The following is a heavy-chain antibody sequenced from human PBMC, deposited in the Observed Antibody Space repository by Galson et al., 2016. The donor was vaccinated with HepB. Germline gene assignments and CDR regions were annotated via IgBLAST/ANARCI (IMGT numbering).Heavy chain of an antibody. D-gene: IGHD2/OR15-2a*01. CDR1: GGSFSHYA. CDR2: INQAGST. Sequence: SETLSLTCAVYGGSFSHYAWTWIRQPPGKGLEWIGEINQAGSTNYKPSLKSRVTISLDGPKNQFSLTLRSATAADTGIYYCARGDPTDFDGFAPWGQGTLVTVSS. J-gene: IGHJ5*02. CDR3: ARGDPTDFDGFAP. V-gene: IGHV4-34*01.